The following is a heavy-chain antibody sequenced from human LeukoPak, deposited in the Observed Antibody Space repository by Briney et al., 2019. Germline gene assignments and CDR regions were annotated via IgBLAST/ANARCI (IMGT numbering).Heavy chain of an antibody. CDR1: GFTFGSYS. V-gene: IGHV3-48*01. Sequence: GGSLRLSCAASGFTFGSYSMNWVRQAPGKGLEWVSYISSSSSTIYYADSVKGRFTISRDNAKNSLYPQMNSLRAEDTAVYFCARGGSFSLAIAYWGQGTLVTVSS. CDR3: ARGGSFSLAIAY. J-gene: IGHJ4*02. CDR2: ISSSSSTI. D-gene: IGHD1-26*01.